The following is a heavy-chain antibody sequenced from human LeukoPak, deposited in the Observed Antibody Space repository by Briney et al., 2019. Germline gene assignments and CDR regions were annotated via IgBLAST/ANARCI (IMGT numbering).Heavy chain of an antibody. CDR2: INSDGSWT. CDR1: GNYW. Sequence: GGSLRLSCAASGNYWMHWVRQAPGKGLVWVSHINSDGSWTSYADSVKGRFTISRDNSKNTLYLQMNSLRAEDTAVYYCARDTDFDYWGQGTLVTVSS. V-gene: IGHV3-74*01. CDR3: ARDTDFDY. D-gene: IGHD4-17*01. J-gene: IGHJ4*02.